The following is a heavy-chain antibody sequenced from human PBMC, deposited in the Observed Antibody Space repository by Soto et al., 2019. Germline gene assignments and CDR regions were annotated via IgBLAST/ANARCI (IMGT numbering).Heavy chain of an antibody. CDR3: ARAKITGLFDY. Sequence: SETLSLTCAVYGGSFSGYDWTWIRQPPGTGLEWIGEINHSGSTNYNPSLKSRVTISVDTSKNQFSLKLTSVTAADTAVYYCARAKITGLFDYPGQGTLVTLPS. J-gene: IGHJ4*02. CDR2: INHSGST. V-gene: IGHV4-34*01. CDR1: GGSFSGYD. D-gene: IGHD2-8*02.